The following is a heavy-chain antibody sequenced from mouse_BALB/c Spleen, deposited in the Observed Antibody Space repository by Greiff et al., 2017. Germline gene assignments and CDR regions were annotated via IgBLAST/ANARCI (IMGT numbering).Heavy chain of an antibody. Sequence: QVQLKESGAELVRPGVSVKISCKGSGYTFTDYAMHWVKQSHAKSLEWIGVISTYYGDASYNQKFKGKATMTVDKSSSTAYMELARLTSEDSAIYYCARGDDGYPSHAMDYWGQGTSVTVSS. CDR3: ARGDDGYPSHAMDY. D-gene: IGHD2-3*01. V-gene: IGHV1S137*01. CDR2: ISTYYGDA. CDR1: GYTFTDYA. J-gene: IGHJ4*01.